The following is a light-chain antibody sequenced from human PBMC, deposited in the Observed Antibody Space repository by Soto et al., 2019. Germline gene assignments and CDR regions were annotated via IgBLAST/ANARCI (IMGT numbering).Light chain of an antibody. V-gene: IGKV3-20*01. J-gene: IGKJ5*01. CDR2: GAS. CDR1: QTVSNNY. Sequence: EIVLTQSPGTLSLSPGERATLSCRASQTVSNNYLAWYQQKAGQAPRLLIYGASTRATGFPDRFSGSGSGTDFTLTISRLEPEDLAVYFCQQYGDSPITFGQGTRLEIK. CDR3: QQYGDSPIT.